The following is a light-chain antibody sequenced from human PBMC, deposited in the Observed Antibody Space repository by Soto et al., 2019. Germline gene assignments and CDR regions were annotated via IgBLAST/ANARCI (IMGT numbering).Light chain of an antibody. V-gene: IGKV1-8*01. CDR3: QQYYSYPWT. CDR2: AAS. Sequence: AIRMTQSPSSLSASTGDRVTITCRASQGISSYLAWHQQKPGKAPKLLIYAASTLQSGVPSRLSGSGSGTDFTLTISCLQSEDFATYYCQQYYSYPWTFGQGTKVEIK. CDR1: QGISSY. J-gene: IGKJ1*01.